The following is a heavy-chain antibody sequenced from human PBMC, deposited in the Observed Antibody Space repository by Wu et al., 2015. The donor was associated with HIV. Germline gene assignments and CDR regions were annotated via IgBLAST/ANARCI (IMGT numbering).Heavy chain of an antibody. V-gene: IGHV1-2*02. Sequence: QVHLLQSGAEVKKPGASVVVSCTASGYTFSDYYIYWVRQAPGQGPEWMGWINANRGGTKYAPKFQGRVTMTRDTAVSTAYLELTSLRSDDTAVYYCARLQSLHGLYSNADYWGQGTLVTVSS. CDR1: GYTFSDYY. CDR3: ARLQSLHGLYSNADY. J-gene: IGHJ4*02. D-gene: IGHD2-8*01. CDR2: INANRGGT.